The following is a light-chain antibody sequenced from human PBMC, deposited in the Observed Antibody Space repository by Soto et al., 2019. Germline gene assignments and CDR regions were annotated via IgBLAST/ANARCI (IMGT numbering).Light chain of an antibody. J-gene: IGLJ2*01. Sequence: QSVLTQPPSASGTPGQRVTISCSGTTSNIGTNYVYWYQQLPGMAPKLVMYSTDRRPSGVPGRFSGSKSGTSAFLAITGLRSEDEGNYYCSAWDDSLSGPVFGGGTKLTVL. CDR2: STD. CDR1: TSNIGTNY. CDR3: SAWDDSLSGPV. V-gene: IGLV1-47*02.